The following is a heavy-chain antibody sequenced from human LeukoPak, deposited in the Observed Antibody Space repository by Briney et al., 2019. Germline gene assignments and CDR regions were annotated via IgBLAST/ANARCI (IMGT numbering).Heavy chain of an antibody. Sequence: PSETLSLTCNVSGGSIINYYWSWIRKPPGKGLEWIGFIYYNGNTNYNPSLKGRVTISVDTSENQFSLKLTSVTAADTAVYYCARIGNYYFYYWGQGTLVTVSS. CDR1: GGSIINYY. V-gene: IGHV4-59*12. J-gene: IGHJ4*02. CDR2: IYYNGNT. D-gene: IGHD1-1*01. CDR3: ARIGNYYFYY.